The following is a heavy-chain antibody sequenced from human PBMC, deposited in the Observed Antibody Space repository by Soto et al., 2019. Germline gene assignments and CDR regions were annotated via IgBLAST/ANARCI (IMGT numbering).Heavy chain of an antibody. CDR1: GYTFTGYY. J-gene: IGHJ4*02. CDR3: ARGHYYDSSGRYYFDY. V-gene: IGHV1-2*04. CDR2: INPNSGGT. D-gene: IGHD3-22*01. Sequence: ASVKVSCKASGYTFTGYYMHWVRQAPGQGLEWMGWINPNSGGTNYAQKFQGWVTMTRDTSISTAYMELSRLRSDDTAVYYCARGHYYDSSGRYYFDYWGQGTLVTVSS.